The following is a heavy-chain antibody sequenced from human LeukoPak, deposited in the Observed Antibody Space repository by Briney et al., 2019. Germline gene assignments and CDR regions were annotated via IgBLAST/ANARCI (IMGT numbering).Heavy chain of an antibody. CDR2: IRYDGSNK. V-gene: IGHV3-30*02. Sequence: GGSLRLSCGASGFTFSSYGMHWVRQAPGKGLEWVAFIRYDGSNKYYADSVKGRFTISRDNSKNTLYLQMNSLRAEDTAVYYCAKPIDYNILTAYNYWGQGTLVTVSS. CDR1: GFTFSSYG. CDR3: AKPIDYNILTAYNY. D-gene: IGHD3-9*01. J-gene: IGHJ4*02.